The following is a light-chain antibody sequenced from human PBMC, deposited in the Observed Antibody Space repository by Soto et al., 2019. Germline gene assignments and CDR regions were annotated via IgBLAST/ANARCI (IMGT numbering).Light chain of an antibody. J-gene: IGKJ1*01. CDR3: QQYNNWHTWT. Sequence: EIVMTQSPATLSVSPGERATLSCRASQSVSSNLAWYQQKPGQDPRLLLYGASTRAIGIPARFSDGGSGTEFTLTISRLQSEDFAGYYCQQYNNWHTWTFGQGTKVEIK. CDR2: GAS. V-gene: IGKV3-15*01. CDR1: QSVSSN.